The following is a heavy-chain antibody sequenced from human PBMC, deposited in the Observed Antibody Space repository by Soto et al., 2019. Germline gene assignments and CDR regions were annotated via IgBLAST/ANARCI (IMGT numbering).Heavy chain of an antibody. V-gene: IGHV3-30-3*01. J-gene: IGHJ6*02. CDR1: GFTFSSYA. CDR3: ARDILRLYSYGTSYGMDV. CDR2: ISYDGSNK. D-gene: IGHD5-18*01. Sequence: GGSLRLSCAASGFTFSSYAMHWVRQAPGKGLEWVAVISYDGSNKYYADSVKGRFTISRDNSRNTLYLQMSSLRAEDTAVYYCARDILRLYSYGTSYGMDVWGQGTTVTVSS.